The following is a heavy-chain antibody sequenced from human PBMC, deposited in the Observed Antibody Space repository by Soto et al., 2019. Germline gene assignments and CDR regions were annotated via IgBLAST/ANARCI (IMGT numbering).Heavy chain of an antibody. J-gene: IGHJ3*02. Sequence: SVKVSCKASGGTFSSYAISWVRQAPGQGLEWMGGIIPIFGSTSYAQKFQGRVTMTRDTSTSTVYMELSSLRSEDTAVYYCARGRDDTAMASHDAFDIWGQGTMLTVSS. CDR3: ARGRDDTAMASHDAFDI. V-gene: IGHV1-69*05. CDR1: GGTFSSYA. D-gene: IGHD5-18*01. CDR2: IIPIFGST.